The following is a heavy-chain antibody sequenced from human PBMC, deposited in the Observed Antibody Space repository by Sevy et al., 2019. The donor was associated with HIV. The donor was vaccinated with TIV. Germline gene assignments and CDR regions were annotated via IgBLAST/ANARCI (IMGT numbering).Heavy chain of an antibody. Sequence: GGSLRLSCAASGFTFDDYGMSWIRQVPGKGLEWVSGIHWNGGSSEYADSVRGRFTISRDNAKNSLVLQMNNLRAEDTALYYCARHSAAAGSRWFDPWGQGTPVTVSS. D-gene: IGHD6-13*01. CDR3: ARHSAAAGSRWFDP. V-gene: IGHV3-20*04. CDR2: IHWNGGSS. CDR1: GFTFDDYG. J-gene: IGHJ5*02.